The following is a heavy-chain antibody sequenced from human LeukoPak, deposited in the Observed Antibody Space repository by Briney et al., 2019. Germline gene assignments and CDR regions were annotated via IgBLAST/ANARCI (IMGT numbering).Heavy chain of an antibody. V-gene: IGHV3-66*01. J-gene: IGHJ4*02. CDR2: IYSGGRT. D-gene: IGHD1-26*01. Sequence: QTGGSLRLSCAASGFTFSDYYMSWIRQAPGKGLEWVSVIYSGGRTYYADSVKGRFTISRDNSKNTLYLQMNSLRAEDTAVYYCATHNKLGSYASFDYWGQGTLVTDSS. CDR1: GFTFSDYY. CDR3: ATHNKLGSYASFDY.